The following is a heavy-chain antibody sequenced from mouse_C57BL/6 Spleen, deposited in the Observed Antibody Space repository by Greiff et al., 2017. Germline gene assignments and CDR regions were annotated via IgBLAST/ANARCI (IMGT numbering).Heavy chain of an antibody. CDR3: TTGLRRRGYYAMDY. D-gene: IGHD2-2*01. CDR2: IDPENGDT. Sequence: VHVKQSGAELVRPGASVKLSCTASGFNIKDDYMHWVKQRPEQGLEWIGWIDPENGDTEYASKFQGKATITADTSSNTAYLQLSSLTSEDTAVYYCTTGLRRRGYYAMDYWGQGTSVTVSS. V-gene: IGHV14-4*01. CDR1: GFNIKDDY. J-gene: IGHJ4*01.